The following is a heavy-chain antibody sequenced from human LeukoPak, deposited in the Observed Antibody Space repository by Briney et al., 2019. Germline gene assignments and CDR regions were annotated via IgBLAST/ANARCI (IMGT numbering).Heavy chain of an antibody. Sequence: PSETLSLTCTVSGGSISSYFWTWIRQPPGKGLEWIGYIFHSGSTNYNPSLKSRVTMSLDTSNNHFSLNLNSVTAADTAVYYCAGLRPSAGYWYFDLWGRGTLVTVSS. V-gene: IGHV4-59*01. CDR2: IFHSGST. J-gene: IGHJ2*01. CDR1: GGSISSYF. CDR3: AGLRPSAGYWYFDL.